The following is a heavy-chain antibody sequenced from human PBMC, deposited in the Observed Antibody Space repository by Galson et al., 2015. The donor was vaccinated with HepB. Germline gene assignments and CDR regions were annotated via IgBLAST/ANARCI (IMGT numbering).Heavy chain of an antibody. V-gene: IGHV3-48*03. CDR2: ISSSGSTI. CDR1: EFTFSSYE. CDR3: ARDLYYGSGSYYNPFDY. J-gene: IGHJ4*02. D-gene: IGHD3-10*01. Sequence: SLRLSCAASEFTFSSYEMNWVRQAPGKGLEWVSYISSSGSTICYADSVKGRFTISRDNAKNSLYLQMNSLRAEDTAVYYCARDLYYGSGSYYNPFDYWGQGTLVTVSS.